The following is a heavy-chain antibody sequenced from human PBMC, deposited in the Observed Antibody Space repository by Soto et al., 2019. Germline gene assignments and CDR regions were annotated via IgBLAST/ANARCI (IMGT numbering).Heavy chain of an antibody. Sequence: EVQVLESGGGLVQPGGSLRLSCAASGFTFSSYAMSWVRQAPGQGLEWVSAISGSGSNTYYADSVKGPCTISRDNSKNTLYLQTNSLRAEDTALYYCAKTASMTIRDGFDHWGQGTLVTVSS. CDR2: ISGSGSNT. CDR1: GFTFSSYA. CDR3: AKTASMTIRDGFDH. J-gene: IGHJ4*02. D-gene: IGHD4-17*01. V-gene: IGHV3-23*01.